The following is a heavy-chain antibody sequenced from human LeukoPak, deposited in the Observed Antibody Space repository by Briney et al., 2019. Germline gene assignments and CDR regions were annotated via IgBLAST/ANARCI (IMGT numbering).Heavy chain of an antibody. Sequence: PSETLSLTCTGSGGSISSYYWSWIRQPPGKGLEWIGYIYYSGSTNYNPSLKSRVTISVDTSKNQFSLKLSSVTAADTAVYYCARAYGLPYYFDYWGQGTLVTAS. V-gene: IGHV4-59*01. D-gene: IGHD3-10*01. CDR3: ARAYGLPYYFDY. CDR1: GGSISSYY. J-gene: IGHJ4*02. CDR2: IYYSGST.